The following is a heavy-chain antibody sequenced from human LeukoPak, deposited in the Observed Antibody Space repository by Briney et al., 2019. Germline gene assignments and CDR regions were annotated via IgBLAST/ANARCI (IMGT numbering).Heavy chain of an antibody. D-gene: IGHD7-27*01. CDR1: GGSISNYY. CDR2: INHSGST. CDR3: ARANWGTVFDY. V-gene: IGHV4-34*01. Sequence: SETLSLTCTVSGGSISNYYWSWIRQPPGKGLEWIGEINHSGSTNYNPSLKSRVTISVDTSKNQFSLKLSSVTAADTAVYYCARANWGTVFDYWGQGTLVTVSS. J-gene: IGHJ4*02.